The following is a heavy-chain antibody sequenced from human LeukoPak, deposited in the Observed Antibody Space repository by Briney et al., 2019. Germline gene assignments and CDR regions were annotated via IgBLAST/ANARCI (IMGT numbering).Heavy chain of an antibody. CDR1: GGTFSRYT. D-gene: IGHD1-14*01. V-gene: IGHV1-69*01. CDR3: ARLTSTEPVDY. CDR2: ISPLFGSA. J-gene: IGHJ4*02. Sequence: ASVKVSCKASGGTFSRYTLNWVRQAPGQGLEWMGGISPLFGSANYAQKFQGRVTITADESTSTAYMELSSLRSEDTAVYYCARLTSTEPVDYWGQGTLVTVSS.